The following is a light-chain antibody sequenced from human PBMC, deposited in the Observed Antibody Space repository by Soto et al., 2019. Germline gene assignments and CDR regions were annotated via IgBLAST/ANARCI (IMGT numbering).Light chain of an antibody. Sequence: QSALTQPASVSGSPGQSITISCTGTSSDIGHYDYVSWYQQHPGKAPKLMIYEVTNRPSGVSNRFSGSKSGNTASLTISGLQAEDEADYYCSSFSSDSTPLVFGGGTKLTVL. CDR3: SSFSSDSTPLV. J-gene: IGLJ2*01. CDR2: EVT. V-gene: IGLV2-14*01. CDR1: SSDIGHYDY.